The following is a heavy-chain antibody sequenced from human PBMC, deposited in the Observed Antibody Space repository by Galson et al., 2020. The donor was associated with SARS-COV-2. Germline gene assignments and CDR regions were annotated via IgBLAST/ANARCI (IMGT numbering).Heavy chain of an antibody. CDR1: GFTFSNYA. V-gene: IGHV3-30*01. J-gene: IGHJ6*02. CDR2: IPYDGSNK. CDR3: ALGDEVISATYYYYYYYGMDV. Sequence: TGGSLRLSCAASGFTFSNYAMHWVRQAPGEGLEWVAVIPYDGSNKHYGDSMRGRLPIPRDIFKNMVHLQMNSLRPEDTAGYYCALGDEVISATYYYYYYYGMDVWGQGTSVSVSS. D-gene: IGHD3-22*01.